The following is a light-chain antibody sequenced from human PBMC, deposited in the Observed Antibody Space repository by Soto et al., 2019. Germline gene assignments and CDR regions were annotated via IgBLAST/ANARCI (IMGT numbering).Light chain of an antibody. CDR2: ATS. CDR1: QGIDIW. Sequence: DIQMTQSPSFVSASVGDRVNITCRASQGIDIWLAWYQQKPGRAPNLLIYATSSLQSGVPSRFSGSGSGTDFTLTISSLQPEDFATYYCQKARTCPLTFGGGTKVDIK. J-gene: IGKJ4*01. CDR3: QKARTCPLT. V-gene: IGKV1-12*01.